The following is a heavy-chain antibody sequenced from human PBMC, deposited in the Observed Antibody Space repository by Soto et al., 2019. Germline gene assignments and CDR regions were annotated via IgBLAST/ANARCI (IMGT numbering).Heavy chain of an antibody. D-gene: IGHD2-15*01. CDR3: ARVGGAPLGAFDI. CDR2: IFYSGSI. J-gene: IGHJ3*02. Sequence: SETLSLTCSVSGGSIKSYYWSWIRQPPGRGLEWIGYIFYSGSIKYNPSLKSRVTISLDTSKNQFSLKLTSVTSADTAVYYCARVGGAPLGAFDIWGQGTTVTVSS. CDR1: GGSIKSYY. V-gene: IGHV4-59*01.